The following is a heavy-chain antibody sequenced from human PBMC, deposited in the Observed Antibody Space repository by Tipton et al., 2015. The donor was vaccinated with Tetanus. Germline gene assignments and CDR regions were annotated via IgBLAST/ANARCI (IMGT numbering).Heavy chain of an antibody. V-gene: IGHV3-7*05. CDR1: GFTFSSYW. CDR3: ARDSRDYYDRSIDAFDI. Sequence: SLRLSCAASGFTFSSYWMSWVRQAPGKGLEWLANIKQDGSEKYYVDSVKGRFTISRDNAKNSLYLQMNSLRAEDTAVYYCARDSRDYYDRSIDAFDIWGQGTMVTVSS. J-gene: IGHJ3*02. CDR2: IKQDGSEK. D-gene: IGHD3-22*01.